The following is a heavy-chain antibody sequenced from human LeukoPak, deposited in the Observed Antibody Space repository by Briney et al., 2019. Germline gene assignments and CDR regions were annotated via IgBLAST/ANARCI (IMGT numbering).Heavy chain of an antibody. CDR2: IYSGGTT. J-gene: IGHJ4*02. Sequence: PGGSLRLSCAASGFTVSNNYMNWVRQAPGKGLEWVSVIYSGGTTYYADSVKGRVTISRDNSKNTLYLQMNSLRAEDTAVYYCGRDVVGTTKFDYWGQGTLVTVSS. CDR3: GRDVVGTTKFDY. V-gene: IGHV3-66*01. D-gene: IGHD1-26*01. CDR1: GFTVSNNY.